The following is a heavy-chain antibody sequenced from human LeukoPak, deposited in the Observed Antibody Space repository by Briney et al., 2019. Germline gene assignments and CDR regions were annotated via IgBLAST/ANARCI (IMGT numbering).Heavy chain of an antibody. CDR2: INHSGST. CDR1: GGSFSGYY. D-gene: IGHD6-13*01. J-gene: IGHJ5*02. Sequence: PSETLSLTCAVYGGSFSGYYWSWIRQPPGKGLEWIGEINHSGSTNYNPSLKSRVTISVDTSKNQFSLKLSSVTAADTAVYYCARGRSWYGDWFDPWGKGTLVTVSS. CDR3: ARGRSWYGDWFDP. V-gene: IGHV4-34*01.